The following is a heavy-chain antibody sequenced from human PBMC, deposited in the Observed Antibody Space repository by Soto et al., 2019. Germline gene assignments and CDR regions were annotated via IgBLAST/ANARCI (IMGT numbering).Heavy chain of an antibody. CDR1: GASVAGGSYY. D-gene: IGHD5-12*01. CDR3: ARDTYSGYDFGL. Sequence: LSLTFSVSGASVAGGSYYWSWVRQPPGKGLEWIGYIPSRGRPFYNPSLTSRGTISADTSKNQLSLQLTSVTAADTAVYYCARDTYSGYDFGLWGQGTLVTVSS. J-gene: IGHJ5*02. V-gene: IGHV4-30-4*01. CDR2: IPSRGRP.